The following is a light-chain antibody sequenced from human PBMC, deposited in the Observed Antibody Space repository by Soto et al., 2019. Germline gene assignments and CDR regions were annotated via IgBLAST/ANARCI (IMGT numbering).Light chain of an antibody. CDR2: DAS. Sequence: EIVLTQSPATLSLSPVKRATLYCRASERIRRSLAWYPQKPGKPPRILISDASFRANGIPERLSGSGSGTDFTLSISSLDPEDFEVYYCQLCQQRSSWPPIAFGQGTRLEIK. J-gene: IGKJ5*01. CDR3: QLCQQRSSWPPIA. CDR1: ERIRRS. V-gene: IGKV3-11*01.